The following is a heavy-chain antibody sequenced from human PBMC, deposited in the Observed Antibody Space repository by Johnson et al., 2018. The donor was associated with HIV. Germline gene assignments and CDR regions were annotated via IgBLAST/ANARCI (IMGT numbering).Heavy chain of an antibody. CDR1: GFTFSDYY. Sequence: QVQLVESGGGLVKPGGSLRLSCAASGFTFSDYYMSWIRQAPGKGLEWVAFIRYDGSNKYYADSVKGRFTISRDKSKNTLYLQMNSLRAEDTAVYYCASEGDGSGAFDIWGQGTMVTVSS. CDR2: IRYDGSNK. J-gene: IGHJ3*02. CDR3: ASEGDGSGAFDI. V-gene: IGHV3-33*08. D-gene: IGHD3-10*01.